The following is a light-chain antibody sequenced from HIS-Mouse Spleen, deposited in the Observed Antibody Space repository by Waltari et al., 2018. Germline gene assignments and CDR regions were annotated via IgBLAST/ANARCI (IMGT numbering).Light chain of an antibody. CDR2: DVS. J-gene: IGLJ3*02. V-gene: IGLV2-11*01. CDR1: SSDVGGYHY. CDR3: CSYAGSYTPWV. Sequence: QSALTQPRSVSGSPGQSVTISCTGTSSDVGGYHYFSWHQQHPGKPPKLMIYDVSKRPSGVPDRFSGSKSGNTASLTISGLQAEDEADYYCCSYAGSYTPWVFGGGTKLTVL.